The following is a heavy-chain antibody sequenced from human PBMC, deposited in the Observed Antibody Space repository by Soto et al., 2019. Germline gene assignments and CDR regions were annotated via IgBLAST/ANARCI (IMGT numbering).Heavy chain of an antibody. V-gene: IGHV1-3*01. Sequence: ASVKVSCKASGYTFTSYAMHWVRQAPGQRLEWMGWINAGNGNTKYSQKFQGRVTITRDTSASTAYMELSSLRSEDTAVYYCARAPSGKGGYFDYWAQGTLVTVSS. CDR3: ARAPSGKGGYFDY. D-gene: IGHD2-15*01. CDR2: INAGNGNT. CDR1: GYTFTSYA. J-gene: IGHJ4*02.